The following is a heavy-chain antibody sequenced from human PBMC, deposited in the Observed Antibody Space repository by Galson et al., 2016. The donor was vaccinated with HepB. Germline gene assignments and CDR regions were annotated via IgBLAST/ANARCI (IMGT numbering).Heavy chain of an antibody. CDR3: ARDRDAALDY. J-gene: IGHJ4*02. CDR1: GYTFTING. D-gene: IGHD6-13*01. V-gene: IGHV1-18*01. Sequence: SVKVSCKASGYTFTINGISWVRQAPGQGLEWMGWISAYSGNTNYAQKFQGRVTLTKDTSASTVYMELRSLRSDDTAMYYCARDRDAALDYWGQGALVTVS. CDR2: ISAYSGNT.